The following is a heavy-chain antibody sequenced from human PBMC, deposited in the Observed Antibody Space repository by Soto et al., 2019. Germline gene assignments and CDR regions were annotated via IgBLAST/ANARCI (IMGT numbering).Heavy chain of an antibody. CDR3: ARESYYGSGANVVGY. J-gene: IGHJ4*02. CDR1: GGSISSYY. Sequence: SETLSLTCTVSGGSISSYYWSWIRQPPGKGLEWIGYIYYSGSTNYNPSLKSRVTISVDTSKNQFSLKLSSVTAADTAVYYCARESYYGSGANVVGYWGLGTLVTVSS. CDR2: IYYSGST. D-gene: IGHD3-10*01. V-gene: IGHV4-59*01.